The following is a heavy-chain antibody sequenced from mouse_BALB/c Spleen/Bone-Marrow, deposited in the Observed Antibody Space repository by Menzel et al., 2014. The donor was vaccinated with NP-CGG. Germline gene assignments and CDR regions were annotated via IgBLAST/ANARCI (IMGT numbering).Heavy chain of an antibody. CDR2: INPYNDGT. D-gene: IGHD2-14*01. CDR3: ARRGYDEGYYAMDY. Sequence: VQLQQSGPELVEPGASVKMSCKASGYTFTSYVMHWVKQKPGQGLEWIGYINPYNDGTKYNEKFKGKATLTSDKSSSTAYMELSSLTSEDSAVYYCARRGYDEGYYAMDYWGQGTSVTVSS. J-gene: IGHJ4*01. V-gene: IGHV1-14*01. CDR1: GYTFTSYV.